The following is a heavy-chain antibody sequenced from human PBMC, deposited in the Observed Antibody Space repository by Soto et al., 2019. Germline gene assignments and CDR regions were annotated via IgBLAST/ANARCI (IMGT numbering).Heavy chain of an antibody. Sequence: SETLSLTCIVSGYSITNGYYWAWIRQLPGKGLEWIGSIYHSGSKYSNPSLKGRAAISVDTSKNHFSLNLSSVTAADTAVYYCARDKGEETAYFYPVVEYFDPWGQGILVTV. CDR1: GYSITNGYY. D-gene: IGHD2-15*01. CDR3: ARDKGEETAYFYPVVEYFDP. V-gene: IGHV4-38-2*02. J-gene: IGHJ5*02. CDR2: IYHSGSK.